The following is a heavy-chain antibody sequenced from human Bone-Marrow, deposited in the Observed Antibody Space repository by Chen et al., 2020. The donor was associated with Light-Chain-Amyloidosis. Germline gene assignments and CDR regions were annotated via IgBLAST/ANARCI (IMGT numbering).Heavy chain of an antibody. Sequence: GQLEQSGPEVKKPGESLKISCKGSGYTFPNYWIGWVRQMPGEGLEWMGVIYPDDSDARYSPSFEGQVTISADKSITTAYLQWRSLKASDTAMYYCARRRDGYNFDYWGQGTLVTVSS. D-gene: IGHD5-12*01. CDR1: GYTFPNYW. V-gene: IGHV5-51*01. CDR2: IYPDDSDA. CDR3: ARRRDGYNFDY. J-gene: IGHJ4*02.